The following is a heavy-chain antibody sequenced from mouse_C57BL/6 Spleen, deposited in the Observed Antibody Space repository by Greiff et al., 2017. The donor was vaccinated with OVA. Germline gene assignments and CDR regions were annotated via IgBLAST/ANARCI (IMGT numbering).Heavy chain of an antibody. CDR2: IDPNSGGT. V-gene: IGHV1-72*01. Sequence: VKLQQPGAELVKPGASVKLSCKASGYTFTSYWMHWVQQRPGRGLEWIGRIDPNSGGTKYNEKFKSKATLTVDKPSSTAYRQLSSLKSEDSAGYYCAKGRDDGYFSMDYWGQGTSVTVSS. D-gene: IGHD2-3*01. J-gene: IGHJ4*01. CDR1: GYTFTSYW. CDR3: AKGRDDGYFSMDY.